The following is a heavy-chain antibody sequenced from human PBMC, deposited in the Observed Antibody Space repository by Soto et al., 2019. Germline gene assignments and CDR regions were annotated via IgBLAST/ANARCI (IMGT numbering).Heavy chain of an antibody. CDR3: ARPYSDYGYYYYYGMDV. CDR1: GGTFSSYT. J-gene: IGHJ6*02. CDR2: IIPILGIA. D-gene: IGHD4-17*01. Sequence: QVQLVQSGAEVKKPGSSVKVSCKASGGTFSSYTISWVRQAPGQGLEWMGRIIPILGIANYAQKFQGRVTITADKSTSTAYMELSSLRSEDTAVYYCARPYSDYGYYYYYGMDVWGQGTTVTVSS. V-gene: IGHV1-69*02.